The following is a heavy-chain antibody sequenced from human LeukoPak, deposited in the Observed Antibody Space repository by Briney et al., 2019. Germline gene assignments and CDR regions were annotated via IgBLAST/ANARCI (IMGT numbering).Heavy chain of an antibody. CDR3: ASGAPPRYFDL. CDR1: GGSFSGYY. Sequence: PSETLSLTCAVYGGSFSGYYWSWIRQPPGKGLEWLGEINHSGSTNYNPSLKSRVTISVDTSKNQFSLKLSSVTAADTPVYYCASGAPPRYFDLWGRGTLVTVSS. V-gene: IGHV4-34*01. J-gene: IGHJ2*01. CDR2: INHSGST.